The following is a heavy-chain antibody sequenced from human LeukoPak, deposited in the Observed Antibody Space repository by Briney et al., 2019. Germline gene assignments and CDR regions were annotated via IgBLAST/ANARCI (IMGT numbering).Heavy chain of an antibody. CDR1: GGSISSYY. CDR2: IYYSGST. CDR3: ARVLEDIVVVPAARFDP. J-gene: IGHJ5*02. Sequence: SETLSLTCTVSGGSISSYYWSWIRQPPGKGLEWIGYIYYSGSTNYNPSLTSRVTMSVDTSKNQFSLKLSSVTAADTAVYYCARVLEDIVVVPAARFDPWGQGTLVTVSS. D-gene: IGHD2-2*01. V-gene: IGHV4-59*12.